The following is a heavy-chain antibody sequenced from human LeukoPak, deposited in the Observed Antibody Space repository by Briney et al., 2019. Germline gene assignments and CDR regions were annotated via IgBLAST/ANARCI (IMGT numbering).Heavy chain of an antibody. J-gene: IGHJ6*03. Sequence: GGSLRLSCAASGFTFDDYGMSWVRQAPGKGLEWVSGINWNGGSTGYADSVKGRFTISRDNAKNSLYLQMNSLRAEDTALYYCARGRYYGSGRGYYYMDVWGKGTTVTISS. CDR2: INWNGGST. CDR1: GFTFDDYG. CDR3: ARGRYYGSGRGYYYMDV. D-gene: IGHD3-10*01. V-gene: IGHV3-20*04.